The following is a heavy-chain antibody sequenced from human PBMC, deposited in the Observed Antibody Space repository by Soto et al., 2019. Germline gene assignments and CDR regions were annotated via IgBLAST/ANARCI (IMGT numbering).Heavy chain of an antibody. V-gene: IGHV3-33*08. Sequence: QVQLVESGGGVVQPGGSLRLSCTTSGFTFNTYGMHWVRQAPGKGLEWVAIIWYDGSNKYYADSVKGRFTISRDSSKNTLYLQMNSLRAEDTALYYCARADCTGAYCYSWPFNYGVDVW. CDR3: ARADCTGAYCYSWPFNYGVDV. J-gene: IGHJ6*01. CDR1: GFTFNTYG. CDR2: IWYDGSNK. D-gene: IGHD2-15*01.